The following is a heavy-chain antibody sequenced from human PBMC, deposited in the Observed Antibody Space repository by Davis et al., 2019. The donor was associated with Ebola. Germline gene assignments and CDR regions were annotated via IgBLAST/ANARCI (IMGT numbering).Heavy chain of an antibody. D-gene: IGHD6-6*01. CDR1: GLDVSSNY. Sequence: PGGSLRLSCEASGLDVSSNYMSWVRQAPGKGLEWVSVIFIGVRTYYADSVKGRFTISRDNSKNTLYLQMNSLRAEDTAVYYCAKFIGTKPQQLVRGNWFDPWGQGTLVTVSS. J-gene: IGHJ5*02. V-gene: IGHV3-53*01. CDR2: IFIGVRT. CDR3: AKFIGTKPQQLVRGNWFDP.